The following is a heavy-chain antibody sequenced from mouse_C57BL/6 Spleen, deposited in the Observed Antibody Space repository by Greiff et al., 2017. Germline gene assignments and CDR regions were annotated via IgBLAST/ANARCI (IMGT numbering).Heavy chain of an antibody. J-gene: IGHJ2*01. D-gene: IGHD2-3*01. CDR1: GYTFTSYC. Sequence: QVQLKQPGAELVRPGSSVKLSCTASGYTFTSYCMHWVKQRPIQGLEWIGNIDPSDSETHYNQKFKDKATLTADKSSNTAYMQLSSLTSEDSAVYYCARDDGYSCSCDYWGQGTTLTVSS. V-gene: IGHV1-52*01. CDR3: ARDDGYSCSCDY. CDR2: IDPSDSET.